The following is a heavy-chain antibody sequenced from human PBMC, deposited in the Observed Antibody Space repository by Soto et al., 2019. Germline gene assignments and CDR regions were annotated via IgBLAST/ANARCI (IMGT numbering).Heavy chain of an antibody. D-gene: IGHD2-2*01. CDR2: IIPISGTA. J-gene: IGHJ6*02. Sequence: QVQLVQSGAEVKKAGSSVKVSCKASGGTFSSDAISWVRQAPGQGLEWMGGIIPISGTANYAQKFQGRVTITADESTSTAYMELSSLRSEDTAVYYCARSHGSSTSLEIYYYYYYGMDVWGQGTTVTVSS. CDR1: GGTFSSDA. V-gene: IGHV1-69*01. CDR3: ARSHGSSTSLEIYYYYYYGMDV.